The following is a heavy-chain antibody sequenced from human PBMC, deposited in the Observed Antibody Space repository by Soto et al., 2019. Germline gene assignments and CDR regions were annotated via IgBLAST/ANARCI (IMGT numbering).Heavy chain of an antibody. Sequence: GGSLRLSCAASGCAFSDSTIHWVRQASGKGLEWVGRIRSKANTYATAYTASVKGRFTVSRDDSNSTAYLQMNSLKSEDTAVYFCTGRIVATEPVFDSWGQGTLVTVSS. CDR3: TGRIVATEPVFDS. V-gene: IGHV3-73*01. J-gene: IGHJ4*02. CDR1: GCAFSDST. CDR2: IRSKANTYAT. D-gene: IGHD5-12*01.